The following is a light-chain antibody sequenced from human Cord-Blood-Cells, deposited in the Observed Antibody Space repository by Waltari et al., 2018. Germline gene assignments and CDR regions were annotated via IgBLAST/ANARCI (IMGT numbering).Light chain of an antibody. CDR1: QGISKY. J-gene: IGKJ3*01. V-gene: IGKV1-27*01. Sequence: DIQMTQSPSSMSASVGDRVLSTCRASQGISKYLAWYQQKPGKVPKLLIYAASTLQSGVPSRFSGSGSGTDFTLTISSLQPEDVATYYCQKYNGAPYTFGPGTKVYI. CDR3: QKYNGAPYT. CDR2: AAS.